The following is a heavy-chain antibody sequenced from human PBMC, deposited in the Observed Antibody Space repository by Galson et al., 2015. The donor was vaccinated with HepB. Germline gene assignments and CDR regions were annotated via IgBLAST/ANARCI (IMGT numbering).Heavy chain of an antibody. J-gene: IGHJ3*02. V-gene: IGHV3-15*01. CDR2: IKSKTDGGTT. D-gene: IGHD3-3*01. CDR1: GFTFSNAW. Sequence: SLRLSCAASGFTFSNAWMSWVRQAPGKGLEWVGRIKSKTDGGTTDYAAPVKGRFTISRDDSKNTLYLQMNSLKTEDTAVYYCTTSTYYDFWSGDDAFDIWGQGTMVTVSS. CDR3: TTSTYYDFWSGDDAFDI.